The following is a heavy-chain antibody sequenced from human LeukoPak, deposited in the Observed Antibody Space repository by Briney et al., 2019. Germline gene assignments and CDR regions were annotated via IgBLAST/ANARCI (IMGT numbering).Heavy chain of an antibody. CDR1: GGSISSYY. Sequence: PSETLSLTCTVSGGSISSYYWSWIRQPPGKGLEWIGYIYYSGSTNYNPSLKSRVTISADTSKNQFSLKLSSVTAADTAVYYCARFDPIQLWIKGIDYWGQGTLVTVSS. CDR2: IYYSGST. CDR3: ARFDPIQLWIKGIDY. J-gene: IGHJ4*02. V-gene: IGHV4-59*12. D-gene: IGHD5-18*01.